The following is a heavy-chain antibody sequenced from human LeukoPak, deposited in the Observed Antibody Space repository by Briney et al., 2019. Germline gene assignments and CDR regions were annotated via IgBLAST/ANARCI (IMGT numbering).Heavy chain of an antibody. J-gene: IGHJ4*02. D-gene: IGHD3-10*01. CDR3: ARGWFGEFNFDY. CDR1: GGSISSGGYY. CDR2: IYYSGST. Sequence: PSETLSLTYTVSGGSISSGGYYWSWIRQHPGKGLEWIGYIYYSGSTYYNPSLKSRVTISVDTSKNQFSLKLSSVTAADTAVYYCARGWFGEFNFDYWGQGTLVTVSS. V-gene: IGHV4-31*03.